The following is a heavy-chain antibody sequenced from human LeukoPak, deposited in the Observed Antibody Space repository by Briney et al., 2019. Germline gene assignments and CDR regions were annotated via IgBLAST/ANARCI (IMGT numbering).Heavy chain of an antibody. V-gene: IGHV4-59*01. CDR3: ARKRTYYYDSSGRADAFDI. CDR2: IYYSGST. Sequence: PSETLSLTCTVSGGSISSYYWSWIRQPPGKGLEWIGYIYYSGSTNYNPSLKSRVTISVDTSKNQFSLKLSSVTAADTAVYYCARKRTYYYDSSGRADAFDIWGQGTMVTVSS. J-gene: IGHJ3*02. D-gene: IGHD3-22*01. CDR1: GGSISSYY.